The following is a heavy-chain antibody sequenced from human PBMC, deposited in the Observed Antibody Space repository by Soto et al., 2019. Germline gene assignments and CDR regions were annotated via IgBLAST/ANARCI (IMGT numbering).Heavy chain of an antibody. V-gene: IGHV3-9*01. CDR3: AKDSSPYGSGSYWRAFDI. J-gene: IGHJ3*02. CDR2: ISWNSGSI. CDR1: GFTLDDYA. D-gene: IGHD3-10*01. Sequence: EVQLVESGGGLVQPGRSLRLSCAASGFTLDDYAMHWVRQAPGKGLEWVSGISWNSGSIGYADSVKGRFTISRDNAKNSLYLQMNSLRAEDTALYYCAKDSSPYGSGSYWRAFDIWGQGTMVTVSS.